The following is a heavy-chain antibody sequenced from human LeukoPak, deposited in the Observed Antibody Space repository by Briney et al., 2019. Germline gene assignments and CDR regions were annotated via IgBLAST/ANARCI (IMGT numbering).Heavy chain of an antibody. V-gene: IGHV3-30-3*01. D-gene: IGHD2-2*01. CDR2: ISYDGSNK. CDR3: ARDTKAV. Sequence: GGSLRLSCAASGFTFSSYAMHWVRQAPGKGLEWVAVISYDGSNKYYADSVKGRFTISRDNAKNSLYLQMNSLRAEDTAVYYCARDTKAVWGKGTTVTVSS. J-gene: IGHJ6*04. CDR1: GFTFSSYA.